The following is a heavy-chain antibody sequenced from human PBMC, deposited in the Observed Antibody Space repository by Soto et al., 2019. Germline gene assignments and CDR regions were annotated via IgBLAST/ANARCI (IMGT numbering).Heavy chain of an antibody. J-gene: IGHJ6*02. CDR1: GFNFANYA. CDR2: LTGTGFTI. D-gene: IGHD6-6*01. CDR3: AKDQVAARRFYYYGMDV. V-gene: IGHV3-23*01. Sequence: EVQLLESGGGLVQPGGSLRLSCAASGFNFANYAMTWVRQAPGKGLEWVSSLTGTGFTIHYADSVKGRFTISRDNSQNMVFLQLDSLRAEDTAVYFCAKDQVAARRFYYYGMDVWGQGTTVTVSS.